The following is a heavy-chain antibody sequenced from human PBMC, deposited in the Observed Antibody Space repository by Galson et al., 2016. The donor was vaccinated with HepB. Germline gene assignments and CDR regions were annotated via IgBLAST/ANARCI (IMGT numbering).Heavy chain of an antibody. D-gene: IGHD2-8*02. CDR3: AREWESSTGWKPGY. CDR2: ISYDGRNK. Sequence: SLRLSCAASGFTLRGYALYWVRQAPGKGLEWVAVISYDGRNKYYADSVKGRFTISRDNSKNTLYLQMSSLRTDDTAVYFCAREWESSTGWKPGYWGPGTLVTVSS. J-gene: IGHJ4*02. V-gene: IGHV3-30*04. CDR1: GFTLRGYA.